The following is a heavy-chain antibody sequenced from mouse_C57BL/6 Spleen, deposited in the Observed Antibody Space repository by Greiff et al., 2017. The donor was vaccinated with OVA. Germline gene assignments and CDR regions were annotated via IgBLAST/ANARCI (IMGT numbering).Heavy chain of an antibody. V-gene: IGHV1-47*01. CDR1: GYTFTTYP. Sequence: QVHVKQSGAELVKPGASVKMSCKASGYTFTTYPIEWMKQNHGKSLEWIGNFHPYNDDTKYNEKFKGKATLTVEKSSSTVYLELSRLTSDDSAVYYCARGYGYDEGATFAYWGQGTLVTVSA. J-gene: IGHJ3*01. CDR3: ARGYGYDEGATFAY. D-gene: IGHD2-2*01. CDR2: FHPYNDDT.